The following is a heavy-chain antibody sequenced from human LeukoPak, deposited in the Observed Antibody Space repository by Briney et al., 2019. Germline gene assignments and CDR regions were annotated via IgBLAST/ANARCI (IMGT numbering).Heavy chain of an antibody. CDR1: GFTFSSYS. Sequence: GGSLRLSCAASGFTFSSYSMSWVRQAPGKGLEWVSSISSSSSYIYYADSVKGRFTISRDNAKNSLYLQMNSLRADDTAVYYCARDGSSGWTLFDYWGQGTLVTVSS. CDR3: ARDGSSGWTLFDY. D-gene: IGHD6-19*01. CDR2: ISSSSSYI. V-gene: IGHV3-21*01. J-gene: IGHJ4*02.